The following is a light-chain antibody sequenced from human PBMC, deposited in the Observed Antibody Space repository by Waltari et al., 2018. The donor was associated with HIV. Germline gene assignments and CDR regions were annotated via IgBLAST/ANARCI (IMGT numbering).Light chain of an antibody. Sequence: DIVMTQSPDSLAVSLGGRDPINCKSSQSVLYSSNNKNYLTWDHHKPGQPPKLLTCWAATLECGGPDRCSASGSGTDFTLTISSLQADDGAFYYCQQYYSTPPYTFGQGTKLEIK. CDR3: QQYYSTPPYT. V-gene: IGKV4-1*01. J-gene: IGKJ2*01. CDR1: QSVLYSSNNKNY. CDR2: WAA.